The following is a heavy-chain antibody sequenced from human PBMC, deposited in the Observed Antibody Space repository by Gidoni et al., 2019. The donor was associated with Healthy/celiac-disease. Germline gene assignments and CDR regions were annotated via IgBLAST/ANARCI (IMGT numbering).Heavy chain of an antibody. J-gene: IGHJ6*03. D-gene: IGHD2-15*01. CDR2: ISGSGGSK. V-gene: IGHV3-23*01. CDR3: AKGGYCSGGSCSHYYYYYMDV. CDR1: GFTFSSYA. Sequence: EVQLLASGGGLVQPGGSLRLSCAASGFTFSSYAISWVRQAQGKGLEWVSVISGSGGSKYYADSVKGRCTISRDNSKNTLYLQMNSLRGEDTAVYYCAKGGYCSGGSCSHYYYYYMDVWGKGTTVTVSS.